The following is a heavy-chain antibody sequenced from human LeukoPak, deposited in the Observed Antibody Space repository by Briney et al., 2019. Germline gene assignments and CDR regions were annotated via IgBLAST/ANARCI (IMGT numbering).Heavy chain of an antibody. D-gene: IGHD4-17*01. Sequence: ASVTVSCKASGYTFTSYGISWVRQAPGQGREWMGWINPNSGGTHYAPKSQGRVTITRDTSIRTAYTELSRLRPRDTPVCFCARTRLRRKSYYYDLYGWGKLITVT. J-gene: IGHJ6*03. V-gene: IGHV1-2*02. CDR2: INPNSGGT. CDR1: GYTFTSYG. CDR3: ARTRLRRKSYYYDLYG.